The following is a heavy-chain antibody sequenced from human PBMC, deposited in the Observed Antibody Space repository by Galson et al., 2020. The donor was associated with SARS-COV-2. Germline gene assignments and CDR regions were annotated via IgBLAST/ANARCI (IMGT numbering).Heavy chain of an antibody. Sequence: GGSLRLSCSASGFTFSVYAMHWVRQAPGKGLEYLSSITRSGDDTYYADSVKGRVTISRDNSKNTLYLQVSSLRAEDTALYYCLRDRVGTGDHWGQGTLVTVSS. V-gene: IGHV3-64D*06. D-gene: IGHD3-9*01. J-gene: IGHJ4*02. CDR2: ITRSGDDT. CDR3: LRDRVGTGDH. CDR1: GFTFSVYA.